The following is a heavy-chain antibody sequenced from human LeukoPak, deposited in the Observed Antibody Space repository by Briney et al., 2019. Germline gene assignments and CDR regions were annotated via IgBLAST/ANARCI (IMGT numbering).Heavy chain of an antibody. Sequence: PSETLPLTCDVIGDSFTDYYWNWIRQPPGKGLEWIGYIYYNENSNYSPSLKGRVTLSVDTSRNQFSLHLASVTAADTAMYYCARDGGLQSHFDFWSQGILVTIAS. CDR3: ARDGGLQSHFDF. V-gene: IGHV4-59*01. D-gene: IGHD3-16*01. CDR2: IYYNENS. CDR1: GDSFTDYY. J-gene: IGHJ4*02.